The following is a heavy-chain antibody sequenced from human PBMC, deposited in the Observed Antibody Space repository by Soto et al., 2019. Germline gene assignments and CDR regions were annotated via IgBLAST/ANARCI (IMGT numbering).Heavy chain of an antibody. D-gene: IGHD3-9*01. J-gene: IGHJ5*02. CDR1: GYTFTSYY. CDR2: INPSGGST. CDR3: ARDVYYDILTGSNWFDP. V-gene: IGHV1-46*01. Sequence: ASVKVSCKASGYTFTSYYMHWVRQAPGQGLEWMGIINPSGGSTSYAQKFQGRVTMTRDTSTSTVYMELSSLRSEDTAVYYCARDVYYDILTGSNWFDPWGQGTLVTVSS.